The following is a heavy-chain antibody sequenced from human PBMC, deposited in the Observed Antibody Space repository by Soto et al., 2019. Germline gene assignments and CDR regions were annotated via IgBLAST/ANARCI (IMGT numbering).Heavy chain of an antibody. CDR3: ASYLTYDAWSGSGGWFDP. Sequence: SETLSLTCTVSGGSISSGDYYWSWIRQPPGKGLEWIGYIYYSGSTYYNPSLKSRVTISVDTSKNQFSLKLSSVTAADTAVYYCASYLTYDAWSGSGGWFDPWGQGTLVTVSS. CDR2: IYYSGST. D-gene: IGHD3-10*01. CDR1: GGSISSGDYY. J-gene: IGHJ5*02. V-gene: IGHV4-30-4*01.